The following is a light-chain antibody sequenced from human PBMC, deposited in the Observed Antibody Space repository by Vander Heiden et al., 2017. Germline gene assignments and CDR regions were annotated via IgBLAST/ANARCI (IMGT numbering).Light chain of an antibody. Sequence: QMPQSSSTLSASGGERVTTTCRASDSISSWSAWYQQKPGEAHKLLIYAAPCMEIGAPSRVSGSGSGTEFTLTSSLLQPDEFATYYRQQNNSDRTFGQGTKVEIK. V-gene: IGKV1-5*01. CDR2: AAP. CDR3: QQNNSDRT. CDR1: DSISSW. J-gene: IGKJ1*01.